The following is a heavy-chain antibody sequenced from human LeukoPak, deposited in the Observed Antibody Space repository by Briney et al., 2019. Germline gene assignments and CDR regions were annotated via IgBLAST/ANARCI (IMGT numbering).Heavy chain of an antibody. CDR3: ARVVAARLGGGYYIDY. CDR1: GYSISSGYY. D-gene: IGHD6-6*01. V-gene: IGHV4-38-2*02. Sequence: SETLSLTCTVSGYSISSGYYWGWIRQPPGKGLEWIGSIYHSGSTYYNPSLKSRVTISVDTSKNQFSLKLSSVTAADTAVYYCARVVAARLGGGYYIDYWGQGTLVTVSS. J-gene: IGHJ4*02. CDR2: IYHSGST.